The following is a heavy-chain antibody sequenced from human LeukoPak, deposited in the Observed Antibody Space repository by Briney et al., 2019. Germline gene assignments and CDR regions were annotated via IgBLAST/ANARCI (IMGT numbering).Heavy chain of an antibody. V-gene: IGHV3-74*01. J-gene: IGHJ4*02. Sequence: GGSLRLSCAASGFTFSSYWMHWVRQAPGKGLVWVSRINSDGSSTSYADSVKGRFTISRDNAKNTLYLQMNSLRAEDTAVYYCARRNVVGATTFFDYWGQGTLVTVSS. CDR1: GFTFSSYW. D-gene: IGHD1-26*01. CDR3: ARRNVVGATTFFDY. CDR2: INSDGSST.